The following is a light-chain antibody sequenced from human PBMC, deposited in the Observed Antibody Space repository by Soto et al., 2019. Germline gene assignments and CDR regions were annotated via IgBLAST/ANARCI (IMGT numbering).Light chain of an antibody. CDR2: AAS. Sequence: DIQMTQSPSFLSASVGDRVTITCRASQGLSSYLAWYQQKPGKAPKLLIYAASTLQSGVPSRFSGSGSGTDFTLTISRLEPEDFAVYYCQQYGNSPQTFGQGTKVDIK. J-gene: IGKJ1*01. CDR1: QGLSSY. CDR3: QQYGNSPQT. V-gene: IGKV1-9*01.